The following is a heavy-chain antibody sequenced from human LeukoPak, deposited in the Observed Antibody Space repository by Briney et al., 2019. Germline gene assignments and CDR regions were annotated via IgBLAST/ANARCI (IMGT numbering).Heavy chain of an antibody. D-gene: IGHD1-14*01. CDR3: ATETNGRQYDY. CDR2: IGPTGFDR. V-gene: IGHV3-21*06. J-gene: IGHJ4*02. Sequence: GGSLRLSCTTSGLTFSTSGFNWVRQAPGKGLEWVASIGPTGFDRYHADSIKGRFTISRDNANNFLYLQMDSLRAEDTAVYYCATETNGRQYDYWGQGTLLTVSS. CDR1: GLTFSTSG.